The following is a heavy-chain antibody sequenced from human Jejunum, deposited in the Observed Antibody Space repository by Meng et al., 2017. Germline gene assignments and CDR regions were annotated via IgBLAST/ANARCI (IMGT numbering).Heavy chain of an antibody. CDR1: GGSITGTNW. CDR3: ATRTRDSFDY. J-gene: IGHJ4*02. Sequence: QVQVQESGPGLVSSSWTLSLTCAVSGGSITGTNWWTWVRQAPGKGLVWIGEIYHSGTTNYNPSLKSRVAISADKSKNQFSLNLYSLSAADTAVYYCATRTRDSFDYWGQGSLVTVSS. CDR2: IYHSGTT. V-gene: IGHV4-4*02. D-gene: IGHD1-7*01.